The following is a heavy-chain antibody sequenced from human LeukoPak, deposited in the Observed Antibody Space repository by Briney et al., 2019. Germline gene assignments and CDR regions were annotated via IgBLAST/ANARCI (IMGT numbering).Heavy chain of an antibody. Sequence: MPSETLSLTCAVYGGSFSGYYWTWIRQPPGQGLEWIGDINHSGRTDYDPSLRSRVTISLVTSKSQFSLKLSSVTAADTAVYYCARVAQFYYSYMDVWGKGTTVTISS. CDR2: INHSGRT. CDR1: GGSFSGYY. CDR3: ARVAQFYYSYMDV. J-gene: IGHJ6*03. D-gene: IGHD5-12*01. V-gene: IGHV4-34*01.